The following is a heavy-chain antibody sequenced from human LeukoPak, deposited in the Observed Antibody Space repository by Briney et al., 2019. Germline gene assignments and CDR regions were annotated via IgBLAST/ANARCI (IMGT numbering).Heavy chain of an antibody. CDR2: ISHDGSNS. CDR3: AKTHYYDSSGVPGDY. Sequence: GGSLRLSCAASGFTFSSYGMHWVRQAPGKGLEWVAVISHDGSNSYYADSVEGRFTISRDNSKNTLYLQMNSLRAEDTAVYYCAKTHYYDSSGVPGDYWGQGTLVTVSS. V-gene: IGHV3-30*18. J-gene: IGHJ4*02. CDR1: GFTFSSYG. D-gene: IGHD3-22*01.